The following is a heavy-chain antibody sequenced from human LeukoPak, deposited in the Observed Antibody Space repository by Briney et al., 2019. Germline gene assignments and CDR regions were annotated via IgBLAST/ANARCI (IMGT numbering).Heavy chain of an antibody. Sequence: EASVKVSCKASGYTFTGYYMHWVRQAPGQGLEWMGWINPNSGGTNYAQKFQGRVTMTEDTSTDTDYMELSSLRSEDTAVYYCATGKARDPYIVVVPAALDYWGQGTLVTVSS. J-gene: IGHJ4*02. V-gene: IGHV1-2*02. CDR1: GYTFTGYY. CDR2: INPNSGGT. D-gene: IGHD2-2*01. CDR3: ATGKARDPYIVVVPAALDY.